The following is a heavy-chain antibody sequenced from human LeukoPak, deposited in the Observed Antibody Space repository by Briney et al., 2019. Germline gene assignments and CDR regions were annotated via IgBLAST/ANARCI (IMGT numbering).Heavy chain of an antibody. V-gene: IGHV3-7*02. CDR3: ARVAVAGLDY. D-gene: IGHD6-19*01. CDR1: GFTFGTRW. J-gene: IGHJ4*02. Sequence: GGSLRLSCAASGFTFGTRWMSWVRQAPGKGLEWVATTNQDGGATFYVDSVKGRFTISRDNAKNSLFLQMNSLRAEDTAVYYCARVAVAGLDYWGQGTLVTASS. CDR2: TNQDGGAT.